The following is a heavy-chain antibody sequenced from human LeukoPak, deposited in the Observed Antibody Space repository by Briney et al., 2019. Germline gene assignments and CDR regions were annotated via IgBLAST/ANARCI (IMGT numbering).Heavy chain of an antibody. CDR2: INSDGSST. CDR1: GFTFSSYW. J-gene: IGHJ4*02. Sequence: PGGSLRLSCAASGFTFSSYWMHWVRQPPGKGLVWVSRINSDGSSTSYADSVKGRFTISRDNAKNTLYLQMNSLRAEDTAVYYCARQGMVGATDYWGQGTLVTVSS. V-gene: IGHV3-74*01. CDR3: ARQGMVGATDY. D-gene: IGHD1-26*01.